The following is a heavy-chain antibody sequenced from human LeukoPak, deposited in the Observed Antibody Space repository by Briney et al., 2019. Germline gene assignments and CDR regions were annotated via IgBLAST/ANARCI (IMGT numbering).Heavy chain of an antibody. D-gene: IGHD1-7*01. Sequence: GGSLRLSCAASGFTFSSYAMHWVRQAPGKGLEWVAVISYDGSNKYYADSVKGRFTISRDNSKNTLYLRMNSLRAEDTAVYYCARPGTTTYNWFDPWGQGTLVTVSS. V-gene: IGHV3-30*01. CDR1: GFTFSSYA. CDR2: ISYDGSNK. J-gene: IGHJ5*02. CDR3: ARPGTTTYNWFDP.